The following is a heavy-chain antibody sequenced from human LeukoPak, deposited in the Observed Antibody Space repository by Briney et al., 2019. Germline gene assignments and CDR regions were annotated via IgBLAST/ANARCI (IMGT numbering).Heavy chain of an antibody. CDR1: GLTFSSYA. J-gene: IGHJ4*02. V-gene: IGHV3-23*01. CDR2: ISDSGGST. Sequence: GGSLRLSCAASGLTFSSYAMSWVRQAPGKGLEWISGISDSGGSTYYADSVKGRFTISRDNSKNTLYLQMNSLRAEDTAIYYCARNRGESAFWGQGTLVTVSS. D-gene: IGHD3-16*02. CDR3: ARNRGESAF.